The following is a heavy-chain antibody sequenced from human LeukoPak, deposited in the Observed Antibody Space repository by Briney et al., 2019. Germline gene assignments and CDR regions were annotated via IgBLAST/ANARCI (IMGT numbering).Heavy chain of an antibody. CDR2: ISGGST. D-gene: IGHD2-15*01. J-gene: IGHJ5*02. V-gene: IGHV3-38-3*01. CDR3: ARDRICSGGSCYSHWFDP. CDR1: GFTVSSNE. Sequence: GGSLRLSCAASGFTVSSNEMSWVRQAPGKGLEWVSSISGGSTYYADSRKGRFTISRDNSKNTLHLQMNSLRAEDTAVYYCARDRICSGGSCYSHWFDPWGQGTLVTVSS.